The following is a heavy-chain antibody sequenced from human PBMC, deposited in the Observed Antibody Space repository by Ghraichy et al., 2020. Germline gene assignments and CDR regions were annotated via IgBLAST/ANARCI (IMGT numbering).Heavy chain of an antibody. CDR1: GFTFSDYY. CDR2: INVRGDSI. V-gene: IGHV3-11*01. Sequence: GGSLRLSCEASGFTFSDYYMGWFRQAPGQGLQWVSYINVRGDSIHYADSVKGRFTISRDNAKSSVYLQMNSLRAEDTAMYYCARDPPRTGTTEFDYWGQGTLVPVSS. D-gene: IGHD1-7*01. CDR3: ARDPPRTGTTEFDY. J-gene: IGHJ4*02.